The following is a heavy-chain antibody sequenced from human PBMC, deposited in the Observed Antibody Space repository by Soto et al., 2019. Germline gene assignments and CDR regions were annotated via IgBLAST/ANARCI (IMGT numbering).Heavy chain of an antibody. J-gene: IGHJ4*02. V-gene: IGHV3-23*01. D-gene: IGHD2-2*01. CDR1: VVTLMRNT. Sequence: GGGVRGCWCVAVVTLMRNTMTWILPASGKGLEWVSASSGSGGSTYYADSVKGRFTISRDNSKKTMYLKMNSLRDEDTAVYDCAYPRAAGTRRCIYYFEYWGQGSRVGVSS. CDR3: AYPRAAGTRRCIYYFEY. CDR2: SSGSGGST.